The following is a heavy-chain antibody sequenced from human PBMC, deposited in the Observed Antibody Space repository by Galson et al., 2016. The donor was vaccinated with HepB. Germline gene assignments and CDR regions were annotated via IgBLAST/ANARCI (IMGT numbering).Heavy chain of an antibody. CDR1: GFTFSDWD. CDR2: ISKTGDTT. V-gene: IGHV3-30-3*01. CDR3: ARDFKLGTPDYMDV. Sequence: SLRLSCAASGFTFSDWDCHWVRQAPGKGLDWVAVISKTGDTTFYGDSVKGRFTISRDNSKNTVDLQIHSLRSEDAAVYFCARDFKLGTPDYMDVWGKGTTVTVS. J-gene: IGHJ6*03. D-gene: IGHD1-14*01.